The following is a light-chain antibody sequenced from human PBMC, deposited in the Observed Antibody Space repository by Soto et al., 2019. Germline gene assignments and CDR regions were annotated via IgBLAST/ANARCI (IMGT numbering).Light chain of an antibody. CDR1: ETISTF. CDR2: AAY. CDR3: QQSYRLSPIT. J-gene: IGKJ5*01. Sequence: DIQMTQSPSTLSAYVGDLFTLTCWTSETISTFLNWYQHKPGRAPKLLSYAAYRLQSGIPSRFSGSGSGTDFTLTINGLQPEDFASYYCQQSYRLSPITFGQGTRLEI. V-gene: IGKV1-39*01.